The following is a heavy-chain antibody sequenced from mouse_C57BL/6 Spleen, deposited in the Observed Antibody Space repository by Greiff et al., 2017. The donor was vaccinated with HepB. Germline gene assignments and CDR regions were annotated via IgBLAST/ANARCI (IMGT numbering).Heavy chain of an antibody. J-gene: IGHJ3*01. CDR1: GFTFRDYG. Sequence: EVKLVESGGGLVKPGGSLKLSCAASGFTFRDYGMHWVRQAPEKGLEWVAYISSGSSTIYYADTVKGRFTISRDNAKNTLFLQMTSLRSEDTAMYYCARREGLAWFAYWGQGTLVTVSA. V-gene: IGHV5-17*01. CDR3: ARREGLAWFAY. CDR2: ISSGSSTI.